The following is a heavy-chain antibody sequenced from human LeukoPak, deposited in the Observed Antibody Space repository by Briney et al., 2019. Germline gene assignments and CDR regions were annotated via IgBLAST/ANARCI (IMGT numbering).Heavy chain of an antibody. CDR2: GGYSGAYT. Sequence: GGSLRLSCAASGFIFSNYAMSWVRQAPGKGLEGVSTGGYSGAYTYYADSVKGRFTISRDNSKHTLYMQMNSLRAEDTAIYYCAKVPYSDYGSGRPPFMDVWGQGTTVAVS. J-gene: IGHJ6*02. D-gene: IGHD3-10*01. V-gene: IGHV3-23*01. CDR3: AKVPYSDYGSGRPPFMDV. CDR1: GFIFSNYA.